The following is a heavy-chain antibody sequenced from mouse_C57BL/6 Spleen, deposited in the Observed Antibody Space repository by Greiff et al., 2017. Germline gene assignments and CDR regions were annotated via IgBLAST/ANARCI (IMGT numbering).Heavy chain of an antibody. J-gene: IGHJ1*03. CDR3: ARRDYGLWYFDV. CDR2: IYPGDGDT. V-gene: IGHV1-80*01. Sequence: QVQLQQSGAELVKPGASVKISCKASGYAFSSYWMNWVKQRPGKGLEWIGQIYPGDGDTNYNGKFKGKATLTADKSSSTAYMQLSSLTSEDSAVYFCARRDYGLWYFDVWGTGTTVTVSS. CDR1: GYAFSSYW. D-gene: IGHD1-2*01.